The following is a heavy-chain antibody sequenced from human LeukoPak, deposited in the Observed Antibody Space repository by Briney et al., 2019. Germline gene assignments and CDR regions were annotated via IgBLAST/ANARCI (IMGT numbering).Heavy chain of an antibody. CDR1: GFTFSSYA. D-gene: IGHD3-9*01. J-gene: IGHJ4*02. V-gene: IGHV3-30-3*01. CDR3: AKDKVAGGAYYDIGFYFDY. CDR2: ISYDGSNK. Sequence: GRSLRLSCAASGFTFSSYAMHWVRQAPGKGLEWVAVISYDGSNKYYADSVKGRFTISRDNSKNTLYLQMNSLRAEDTAVYYCAKDKVAGGAYYDIGFYFDYWGQGTLVTASS.